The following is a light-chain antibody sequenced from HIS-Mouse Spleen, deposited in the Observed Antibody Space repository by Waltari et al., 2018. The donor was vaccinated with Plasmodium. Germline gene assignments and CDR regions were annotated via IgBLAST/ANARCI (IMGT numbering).Light chain of an antibody. CDR3: SSYTSSSTWV. J-gene: IGLJ3*02. CDR2: EVS. CDR1: SRYVCGYNF. Sequence: QSALPQPASVSGSPGQSITNLCTGTSRYVCGYNFVSWYQQHPGKAPKLMIYEVSNRPSGVSNRFSGSKSGNTASLTISGLQAEDEADYYCSSYTSSSTWVFGGGTKLTVL. V-gene: IGLV2-14*01.